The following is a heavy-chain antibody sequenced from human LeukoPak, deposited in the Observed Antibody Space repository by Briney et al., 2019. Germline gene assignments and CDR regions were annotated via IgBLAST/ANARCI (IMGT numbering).Heavy chain of an antibody. V-gene: IGHV3-30*18. D-gene: IGHD6-19*01. J-gene: IGHJ4*02. Sequence: GGSLRLSCAASGFTFSSYGMHWVRQAPGKGLEWVAVISYDGSNKYYADSVKGRFTISRGNSKNTLYLQMNSLRAEDTAVYYCAKFCSDPYYFDYWGQGTLVTVSS. CDR1: GFTFSSYG. CDR3: AKFCSDPYYFDY. CDR2: ISYDGSNK.